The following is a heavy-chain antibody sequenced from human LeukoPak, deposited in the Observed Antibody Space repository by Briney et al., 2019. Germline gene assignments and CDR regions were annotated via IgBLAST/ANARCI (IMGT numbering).Heavy chain of an antibody. CDR3: ARHPRYSSGWYGFDY. J-gene: IGHJ4*02. CDR1: GGSISSYY. D-gene: IGHD6-19*01. Sequence: PSETLSLTCTVSGGSISSYYWSWIRQPPGKGLEWIGYIYYSGSTNYNPSLKSRVTISVDTSKNQFSLKLSSVTAADTAVYYCARHPRYSSGWYGFDYWGQGTLATVSS. CDR2: IYYSGST. V-gene: IGHV4-59*08.